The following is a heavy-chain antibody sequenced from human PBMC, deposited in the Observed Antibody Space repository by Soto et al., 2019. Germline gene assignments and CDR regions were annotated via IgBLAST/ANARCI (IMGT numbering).Heavy chain of an antibody. CDR1: GFTFSSYG. Sequence: GGSLRLSCAASGFTFSSYGMHWVRQAPGKGLEWVAVIWYDGSNKYYADSVKGRFTISRDNSKNTLYLQMNSLRAEDTAVYYCARDGSDSSGLVLYYYGMDVWGQGTTVTVSS. J-gene: IGHJ6*02. CDR2: IWYDGSNK. CDR3: ARDGSDSSGLVLYYYGMDV. D-gene: IGHD3-22*01. V-gene: IGHV3-33*01.